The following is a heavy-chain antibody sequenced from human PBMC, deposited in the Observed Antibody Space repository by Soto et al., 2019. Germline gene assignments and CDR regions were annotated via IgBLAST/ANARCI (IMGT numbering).Heavy chain of an antibody. CDR1: GGSISNYY. CDR2: IYYSGAT. CDR3: ARSCYCAVTSPYCFDH. D-gene: IGHD2-15*01. J-gene: IGHJ4*02. V-gene: IGHV4-59*01. Sequence: QVQLQESGPGLVKPSETLSLTCTVSGGSISNYYWSWIRQPPGKGLEWIGYIYYSGATNYNPYLTSPATISLDTSKNQFALKLTSVSTVDTAGDYCARSCYCAVTSPYCFDHWGQGTLVTVTS.